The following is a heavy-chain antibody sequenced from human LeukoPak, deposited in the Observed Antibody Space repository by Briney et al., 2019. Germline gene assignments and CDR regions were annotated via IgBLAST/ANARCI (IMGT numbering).Heavy chain of an antibody. D-gene: IGHD2-2*01. Sequence: GGSLRLSCAASGFNISTYAMNWVRQAPGKGLEWVSVISVSGSTYHADSVKGRFTISRDNSKNTLYLQMNSLRAEDTAVYYCAKVTSSYNYFDYWGQGAPVTVSS. CDR1: GFNISTYA. CDR2: ISVSGST. J-gene: IGHJ4*02. CDR3: AKVTSSYNYFDY. V-gene: IGHV3-23*01.